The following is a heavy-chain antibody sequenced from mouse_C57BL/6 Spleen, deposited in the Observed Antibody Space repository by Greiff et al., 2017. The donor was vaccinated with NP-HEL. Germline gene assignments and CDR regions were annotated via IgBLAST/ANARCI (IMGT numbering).Heavy chain of an antibody. J-gene: IGHJ2*01. CDR2: IWRGGST. CDR3: AKSGGGTTAYFDY. D-gene: IGHD1-2*01. CDR1: GFSLTSYG. V-gene: IGHV2-5*01. Sequence: QVQLQQSGPGLVQPSQFLSITCTVSGFSLTSYGVHWVRQSPGKGLEWLGVIWRGGSTDYNAAFMSRLSITKDNSKSQVFFKMNSLQADDTAIYYCAKSGGGTTAYFDYWGQGTTLTVSS.